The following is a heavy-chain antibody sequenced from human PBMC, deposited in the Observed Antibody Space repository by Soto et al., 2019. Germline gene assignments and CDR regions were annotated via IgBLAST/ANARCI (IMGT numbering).Heavy chain of an antibody. CDR2: INPSGGST. CDR1: GYTFTSYY. J-gene: IGHJ5*02. V-gene: IGHV1-46*01. D-gene: IGHD3-22*01. Sequence: ASVKVSCKASGYTFTSYYMHWVRQAPGQGLEWMGIINPSGGSTSYAQKFQGRVTMTRDTSTSTVYMELSSLRSEDTAVYYCARDFYFYYSSGYYDVFDPSSQGTLVTGSS. CDR3: ARDFYFYYSSGYYDVFDP.